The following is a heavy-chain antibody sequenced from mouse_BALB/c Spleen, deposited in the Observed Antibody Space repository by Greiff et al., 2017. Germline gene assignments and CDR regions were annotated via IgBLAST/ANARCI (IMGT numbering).Heavy chain of an antibody. CDR1: GFTFSSYT. J-gene: IGHJ1*01. Sequence: EVMLVESGGGLVQPGGSLKLSCAASGFTFSSYTMSWVRQTPEKRLEWVAYISNGGGSTYYPDTVKGRFTISRDNAKNTLYLQMSSLKSEDTAMYYCARQGINWYFDVWGAGTTVTVSS. CDR3: ARQGINWYFDV. CDR2: ISNGGGST. V-gene: IGHV5-12-2*01. D-gene: IGHD2-4*01.